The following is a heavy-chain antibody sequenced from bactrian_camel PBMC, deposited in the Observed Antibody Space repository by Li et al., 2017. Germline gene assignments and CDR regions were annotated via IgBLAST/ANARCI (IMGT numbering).Heavy chain of an antibody. J-gene: IGHJ4*01. Sequence: HVQLVESGGGSVQAGGSLRLSCAVSGYRYSSTCMGWFRQYPGKKREGIAAITSGGSTGYSHSVKGRFTISQDNAKKTVYLQMNSLKPEDTGMYYCAAGCRFDGERRLSQEAYYYWGQGTQVTVS. CDR2: ITSGGST. CDR3: AAGCRFDGERRLSQEAYYY. CDR1: GYRYSSTC. D-gene: IGHD4*01. V-gene: IGHV3S53*01.